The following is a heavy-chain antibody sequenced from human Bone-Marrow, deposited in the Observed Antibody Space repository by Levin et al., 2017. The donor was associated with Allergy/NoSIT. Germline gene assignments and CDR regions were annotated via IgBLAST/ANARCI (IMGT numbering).Heavy chain of an antibody. CDR1: GFTFSSYA. D-gene: IGHD2-8*01. J-gene: IGHJ4*02. Sequence: LSGGSLRLSCAASGFTFSSYAMHWVRQAPGKGLEWVAVISYDGSNKYYADSVKGRFTISRDNSKNTLYLQMNSLRAEDTAVYYCARCPTNGILDYWGQGTLVTVSS. CDR2: ISYDGSNK. V-gene: IGHV3-30-3*01. CDR3: ARCPTNGILDY.